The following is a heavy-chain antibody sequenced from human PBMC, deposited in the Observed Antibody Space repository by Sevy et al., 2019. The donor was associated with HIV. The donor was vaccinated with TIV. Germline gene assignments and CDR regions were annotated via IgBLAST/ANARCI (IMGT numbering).Heavy chain of an antibody. J-gene: IGHJ4*02. D-gene: IGHD1-26*01. CDR1: GFTFSNYA. Sequence: GGSLRLSCAASGFTFSNYAMSWVRQAPGKGLEWVSAISGSGGGTYYEDSVKGRFTISRDNSKNTLFLQMNSLRAEDTAVYFCSKWSELPSAPFDYWGQGTLVTVSS. CDR2: ISGSGGGT. V-gene: IGHV3-23*01. CDR3: SKWSELPSAPFDY.